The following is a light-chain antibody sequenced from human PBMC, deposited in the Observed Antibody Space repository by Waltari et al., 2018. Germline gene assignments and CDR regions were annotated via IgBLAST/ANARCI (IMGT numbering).Light chain of an antibody. V-gene: IGLV2-14*03. CDR3: SSYTRANTPWGV. CDR2: DVT. Sequence: QSALTQPASVSGSPGQSTTISCTGTTIDVGGYNYVAWYQQHPGKAPKLMIFDVTNRPSGVSNLCSGSNAGNTASLTISGLQPEDEADYYCSSYTRANTPWGVFGTGTKVTVL. J-gene: IGLJ1*01. CDR1: TIDVGGYNY.